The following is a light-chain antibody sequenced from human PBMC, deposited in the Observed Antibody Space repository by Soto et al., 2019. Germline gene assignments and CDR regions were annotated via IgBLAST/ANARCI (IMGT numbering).Light chain of an antibody. J-gene: IGKJ5*01. CDR1: QDISNY. V-gene: IGKV1-33*01. CDR2: DAS. Sequence: EIQMTQSPSSLSASVGDRVTITCQASQDISNYLNWYQQKPGKAPKLLIYDASNLETGVPSRFSGSGSGTDFTFTISSLQPEDIATYYCQQYDNLLITFGQGTRLEIK. CDR3: QQYDNLLIT.